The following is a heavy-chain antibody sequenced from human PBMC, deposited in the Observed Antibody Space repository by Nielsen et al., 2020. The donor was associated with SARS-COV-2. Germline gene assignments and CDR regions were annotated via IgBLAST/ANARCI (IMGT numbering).Heavy chain of an antibody. J-gene: IGHJ4*02. CDR1: GGSISSSSYY. D-gene: IGHD2-8*01. V-gene: IGHV4-39*01. Sequence: SETLSLTCTVSGGSISSSSYYWGWIRQPPGKGLEWIGSIYYSGSTYYNPSLKSRVTISEGTSKNQFSLKLSSVTAADTAVYYCASHSDIVLMVYAPFDYWGQGTLVTVSS. CDR3: ASHSDIVLMVYAPFDY. CDR2: IYYSGST.